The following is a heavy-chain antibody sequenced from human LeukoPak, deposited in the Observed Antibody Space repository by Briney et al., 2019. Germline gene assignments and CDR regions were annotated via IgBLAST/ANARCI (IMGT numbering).Heavy chain of an antibody. V-gene: IGHV3-23*01. CDR2: IGDSGGST. J-gene: IGHJ5*02. D-gene: IGHD3-3*01. CDR1: GFTFSSYA. Sequence: GGSLRLSCAASGFTFSSYAMSWVRQAPGKGLQWVSTIGDSGGSTHFADSVKGRFTISRDNSRNTLYLQMSSLRAEDTAVYYCAKDGDFWSGYSDHWGQGTVITVSS. CDR3: AKDGDFWSGYSDH.